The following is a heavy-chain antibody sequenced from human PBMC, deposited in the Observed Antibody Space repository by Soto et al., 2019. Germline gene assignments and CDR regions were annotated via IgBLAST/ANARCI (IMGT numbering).Heavy chain of an antibody. CDR2: IYYSGST. Sequence: SETLSLTCTVSGGSISSYYWSWIRQPPGKGLEWIGYIYYSGSTNYNPSLKSRVTISVDTSKNKFSLKLSSVTAADTAVYYCARSGFTASTFDYWGQGTLVTVSS. V-gene: IGHV4-59*01. J-gene: IGHJ4*02. CDR1: GGSISSYY. CDR3: ARSGFTASTFDY. D-gene: IGHD1-1*01.